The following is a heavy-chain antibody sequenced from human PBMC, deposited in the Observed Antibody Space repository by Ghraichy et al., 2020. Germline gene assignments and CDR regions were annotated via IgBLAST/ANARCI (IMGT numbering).Heavy chain of an antibody. V-gene: IGHV4-34*01. D-gene: IGHD6-19*01. CDR1: GGSFSGYY. J-gene: IGHJ4*02. Sequence: SETLSLTCAVYGGSFSGYYWSWIRQPPGKGREWIGEINHCGSTNNNPSPKSRVTISVAPSKNQFSLKLSSVTAADTAVYYWARRHRIAVAGTYDYWSQGTLVTVSS. CDR3: ARRHRIAVAGTYDY. CDR2: INHCGST.